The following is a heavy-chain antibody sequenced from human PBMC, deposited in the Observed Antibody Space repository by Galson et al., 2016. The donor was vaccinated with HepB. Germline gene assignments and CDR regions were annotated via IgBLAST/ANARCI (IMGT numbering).Heavy chain of an antibody. V-gene: IGHV1-58*01. CDR3: AADYHDTYFDP. D-gene: IGHD3-16*02. J-gene: IGHJ5*02. CDR2: IGVGSGDI. CDR1: GFTFSSST. Sequence: SCAASGFTFSSSTVQWVRQARGQRLEWIGWIGVGSGDISYAQKFQERVTITSDTSTSTAYTELSSLRSEDTAVYYCAADYHDTYFDPWGQGTLVTVSS.